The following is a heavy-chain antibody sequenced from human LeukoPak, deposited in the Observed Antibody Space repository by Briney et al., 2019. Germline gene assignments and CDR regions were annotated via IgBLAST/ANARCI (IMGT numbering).Heavy chain of an antibody. J-gene: IGHJ5*02. CDR2: INHSGST. V-gene: IGHV4-34*01. D-gene: IGHD3-3*01. CDR3: ARDPSGYYVRWFDP. CDR1: GGSFSGYY. Sequence: PSETLSPTCAVYGGSFSGYYWSWIRQPPGKGLEWIGEINHSGSTNYNPSLKSRVTISVDTSKNQFSLKLSSVTAADTAVYYCARDPSGYYVRWFDPWGQGTLVTVSS.